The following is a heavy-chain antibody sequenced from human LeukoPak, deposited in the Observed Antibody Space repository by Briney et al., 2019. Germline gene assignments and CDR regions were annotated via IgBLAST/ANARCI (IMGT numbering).Heavy chain of an antibody. D-gene: IGHD2-2*01. V-gene: IGHV1-2*06. J-gene: IGHJ3*02. Sequence: ASVKVSCKASGYAFTGYYIHWLRQAPGQGLEWVGRINHNIGTTNYTQRFQGRVTMTRETSINTAYMELNNLRSDDAAVYYSGRTAPILRGVFDIWGQWTMVTVSS. CDR2: INHNIGTT. CDR3: GRTAPILRGVFDI. CDR1: GYAFTGYY.